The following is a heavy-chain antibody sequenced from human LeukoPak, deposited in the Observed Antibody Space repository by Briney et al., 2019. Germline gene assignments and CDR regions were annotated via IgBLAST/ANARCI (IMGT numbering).Heavy chain of an antibody. CDR1: GGSFSGYY. CDR2: INHSGTT. CDR3: ARHPPLGYCSGGSCSQTPLYYYGMDV. J-gene: IGHJ6*02. Sequence: SETLTLTCAVYGGSFSGYYWSWIRQPPGKGLEWIGEINHSGTTNYNPSLKSRVTISVDTSKNQFSLKLSSVTAADTAVYYCARHPPLGYCSGGSCSQTPLYYYGMDVWGQGTTVTVSS. D-gene: IGHD2-15*01. V-gene: IGHV4-34*01.